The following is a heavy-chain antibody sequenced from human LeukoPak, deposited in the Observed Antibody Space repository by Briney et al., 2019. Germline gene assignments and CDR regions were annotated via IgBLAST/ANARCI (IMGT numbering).Heavy chain of an antibody. CDR2: IYSGGST. Sequence: GALRLSCAASGFTVSSNYMSWVRQAPGKGLEWVSVIYSGGSTYYADSEKGRFTISRDNSKNTLYLQMNSLRAEDTAVYYCARGGWFGELDYWGQGTLVTVSS. D-gene: IGHD3-10*01. CDR3: ARGGWFGELDY. J-gene: IGHJ4*02. V-gene: IGHV3-66*01. CDR1: GFTVSSNY.